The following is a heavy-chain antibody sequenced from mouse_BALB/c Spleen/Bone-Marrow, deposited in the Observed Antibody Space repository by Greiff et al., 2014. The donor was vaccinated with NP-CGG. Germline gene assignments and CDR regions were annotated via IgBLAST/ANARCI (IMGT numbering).Heavy chain of an antibody. CDR3: PGYDNGMMDY. Sequence: VQLQQSGAELVKPGASVKLSCTASGFNIKDTYMHWVKQRPEQGLEWIGRIYPANGDTKYDPKFQGKATITADTSSNTAYLQLISLAAAVSYVYYCPGYDNGMMDYWGQGTSVTVSS. J-gene: IGHJ4*01. D-gene: IGHD2-4*01. CDR2: IYPANGDT. CDR1: GFNIKDTY. V-gene: IGHV14-3*02.